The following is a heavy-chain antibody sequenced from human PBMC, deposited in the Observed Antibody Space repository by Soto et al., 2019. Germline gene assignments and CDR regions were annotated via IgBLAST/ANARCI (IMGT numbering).Heavy chain of an antibody. CDR1: GGTFSSYA. V-gene: IGHV1-69*13. CDR2: IIPIFGTA. CDR3: ARAQDFSSGFTGRNYYYGMDV. J-gene: IGHJ6*02. D-gene: IGHD3-3*01. Sequence: SVKVSCKTSGGTFSSYAISWVRQAPGQGLEWMGGIIPIFGTANYAQKFQGRVTITADESTSTAYMELSSLRSEDTAVYYCARAQDFSSGFTGRNYYYGMDVWGQGTTVTVSS.